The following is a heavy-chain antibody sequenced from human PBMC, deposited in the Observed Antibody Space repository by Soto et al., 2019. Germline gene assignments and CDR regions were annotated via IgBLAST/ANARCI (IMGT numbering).Heavy chain of an antibody. D-gene: IGHD6-19*01. CDR2: ISGSGDST. V-gene: IGHV3-23*01. J-gene: IGHJ5*02. Sequence: GGSLRLSCAASGFTFSSYAMSWVRQAPGKGLERVSGISGSGDSTYYADSVKGRFTISRDNSKNTLYLQMSSLRADDTAVYYCAKAPHSSGWYNWFDPWGQGTLVTVSS. CDR1: GFTFSSYA. CDR3: AKAPHSSGWYNWFDP.